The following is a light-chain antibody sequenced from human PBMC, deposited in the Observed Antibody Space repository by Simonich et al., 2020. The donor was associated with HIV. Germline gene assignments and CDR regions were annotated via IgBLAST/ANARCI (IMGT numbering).Light chain of an antibody. CDR3: QQYYSTPIT. J-gene: IGKJ5*01. CDR1: RSILYTANNKNY. Sequence: DIVLTQSPDSLAVSVGERATINCKSSRSILYTANNKNYLAWYHQKPGQPPKLLIAWASTRESGVPDRFSGSGSATHFNFTISSLQAEDVAVYYCQQYYSTPITFGQGTRLEIK. V-gene: IGKV4-1*01. CDR2: WAS.